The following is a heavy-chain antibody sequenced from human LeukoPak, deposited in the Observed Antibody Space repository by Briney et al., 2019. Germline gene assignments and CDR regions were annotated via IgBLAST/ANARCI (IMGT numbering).Heavy chain of an antibody. J-gene: IGHJ4*01. Sequence: SETLSLTCAVYGGSFSGYYWSWIRQPPGKGLEWIGEINHSGSTNYNPSLKSRVTISVDTSKNQFSLKLSSVTAADTAVYYCARARGYYGSGSGFDYWGHGTLVTVSS. CDR1: GGSFSGYY. CDR3: ARARGYYGSGSGFDY. D-gene: IGHD3-10*01. CDR2: INHSGST. V-gene: IGHV4-34*01.